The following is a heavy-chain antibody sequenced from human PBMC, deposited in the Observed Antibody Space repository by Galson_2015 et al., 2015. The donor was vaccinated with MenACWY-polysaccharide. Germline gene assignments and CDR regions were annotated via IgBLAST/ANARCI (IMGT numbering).Heavy chain of an antibody. CDR2: IYYSGST. D-gene: IGHD5-18*01. CDR1: GGSLTAYY. V-gene: IGHV4-59*01. Sequence: SETLSLTCSVSGGSLTAYYWAWIRQPPGKGLEWIGCIYYSGSTKYSPSLNSRVTISVDTSNNQFSLKLSSVTAADTAVYYCARSPVGYSSGGQIDSWGQGSLVTVSS. J-gene: IGHJ4*02. CDR3: ARSPVGYSSGGQIDS.